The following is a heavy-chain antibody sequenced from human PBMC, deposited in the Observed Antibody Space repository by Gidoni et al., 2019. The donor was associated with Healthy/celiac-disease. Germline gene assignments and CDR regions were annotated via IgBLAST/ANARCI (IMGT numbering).Heavy chain of an antibody. V-gene: IGHV1-3*01. CDR2: LNAGNGNT. J-gene: IGHJ4*02. CDR1: GYTFNSYG. CDR3: ARGWDLLFSFDY. Sequence: QVQLVQSGAEVKKPGASVKVSCQASGYTFNSYGIHWVRQAPGQRLEWMGWLNAGNGNTKYSQKFQGRVTITRDTSASTVYMELSSLRSEDSAVYFCARGWDLLFSFDYWGQGTLVTVSS. D-gene: IGHD1-26*01.